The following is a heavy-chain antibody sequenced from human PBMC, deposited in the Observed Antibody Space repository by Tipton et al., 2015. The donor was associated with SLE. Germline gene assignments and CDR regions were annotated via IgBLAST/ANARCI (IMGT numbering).Heavy chain of an antibody. D-gene: IGHD2-15*01. J-gene: IGHJ4*02. CDR3: AGAWQGYCSGGTCYVLDY. Sequence: TLSLTCTVSGGSFSSSSYYWSWIRQAPGKGLEWIGYISNSETTNYNPSLKSRVTISVDTSKNQFSLKLRSVTAADTAVYYCAGAWQGYCSGGTCYVLDYWGQGTLVTVSS. V-gene: IGHV4-61*01. CDR1: GGSFSSSSYY. CDR2: ISNSETT.